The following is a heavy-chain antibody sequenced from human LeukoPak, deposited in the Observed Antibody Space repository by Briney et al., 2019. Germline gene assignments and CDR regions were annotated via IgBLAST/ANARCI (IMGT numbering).Heavy chain of an antibody. CDR1: GFTFSSYA. Sequence: GGSLRLSCAASGFTFSSYAMSWVRQAPGKGLEWVSAISGSGGSTYYADFVKGRFTISRDNSKNTLYLQMNSLRAEDTAVYYCAKDGSKGYCSSTSCPDLAFDIWGQGTMVTVSS. V-gene: IGHV3-23*01. CDR2: ISGSGGST. J-gene: IGHJ3*02. D-gene: IGHD2-2*01. CDR3: AKDGSKGYCSSTSCPDLAFDI.